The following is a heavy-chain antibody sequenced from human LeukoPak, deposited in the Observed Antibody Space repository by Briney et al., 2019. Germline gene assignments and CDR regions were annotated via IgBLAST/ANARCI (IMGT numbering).Heavy chain of an antibody. Sequence: GGSLRLSCAVSGVTFNIYAMSWVRQAPGKGLEWVSLISGSGDTTYYEDSVKDRFTISRDNSKNTLYLQMNSLRAEDTAVYYCANLLRGVKILYYMGVWGKGTTVTVSS. CDR2: ISGSGDTT. V-gene: IGHV3-23*01. CDR1: GVTFNIYA. D-gene: IGHD2-15*01. J-gene: IGHJ6*03. CDR3: ANLLRGVKILYYMGV.